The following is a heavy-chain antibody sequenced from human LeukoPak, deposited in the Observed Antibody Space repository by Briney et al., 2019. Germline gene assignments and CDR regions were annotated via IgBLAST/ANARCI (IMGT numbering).Heavy chain of an antibody. D-gene: IGHD6-6*01. CDR1: GGSISSTSYY. Sequence: SETLSLTCTFSGGSISSTSYYWGWIRQPPGKGLEWIGSIDYSGSTYYNPSLKSRVTISVDTSKNQFSLKLSSVTAADTAVYYCARAVKYSSSFNYWGQGTLVTVSS. CDR3: ARAVKYSSSFNY. V-gene: IGHV4-39*07. CDR2: IDYSGST. J-gene: IGHJ4*02.